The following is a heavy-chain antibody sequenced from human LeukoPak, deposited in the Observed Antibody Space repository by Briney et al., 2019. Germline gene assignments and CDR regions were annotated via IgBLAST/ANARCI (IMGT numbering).Heavy chain of an antibody. Sequence: ASVKVSCKVSGYTLTELSMHWVRQAPGKGLEWMGGFDPEDGETIYAQKFQGRVTMTEDTSTDTAYMELSSLRSEDTAVYYCATIRPWKYCSGGSCWLDYWGQGTLVTVSS. CDR3: ATIRPWKYCSGGSCWLDY. CDR2: FDPEDGET. V-gene: IGHV1-24*01. D-gene: IGHD2-15*01. J-gene: IGHJ4*02. CDR1: GYTLTELS.